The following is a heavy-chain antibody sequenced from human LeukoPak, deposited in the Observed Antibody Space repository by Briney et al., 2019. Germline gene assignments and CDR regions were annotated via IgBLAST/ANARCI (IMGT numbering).Heavy chain of an antibody. Sequence: GGSLRLSCTASGFTFGDYAMSWFRQAPGKGLEWVGFIRSKAYGGTTEYAASVKGRFTISRDDSKSIAYLQMNSLKTEDTAVYYCTRVGRGAVVVQDDYWGQGTLVTVSS. V-gene: IGHV3-49*03. D-gene: IGHD2-2*01. J-gene: IGHJ4*02. CDR3: TRVGRGAVVVQDDY. CDR1: GFTFGDYA. CDR2: IRSKAYGGTT.